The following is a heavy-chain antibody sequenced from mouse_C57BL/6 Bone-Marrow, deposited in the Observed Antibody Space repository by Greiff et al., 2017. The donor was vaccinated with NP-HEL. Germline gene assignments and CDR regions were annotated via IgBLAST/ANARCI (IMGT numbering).Heavy chain of an antibody. CDR2: IYPRSGNT. CDR3: ARIDGSSYPAWFAD. Sequence: QVQLQQSGAELVRPGASVKLSCKASGYTFTSYGISWVKQRPGQGLEWIGEIYPRSGNTYYNEKFKGKATLTADKSSSTAYMELRSLTSEDSAVYFCARIDGSSYPAWFADWGQGTLVTDSA. J-gene: IGHJ3*01. V-gene: IGHV1-81*01. CDR1: GYTFTSYG. D-gene: IGHD1-1*01.